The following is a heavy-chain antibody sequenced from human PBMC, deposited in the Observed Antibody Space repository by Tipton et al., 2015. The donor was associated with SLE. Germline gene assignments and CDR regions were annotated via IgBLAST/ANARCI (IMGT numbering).Heavy chain of an antibody. V-gene: IGHV3-53*05. CDR1: GFTFSGYD. CDR2: LYSGGST. J-gene: IGHJ3*02. CDR3: ARSSSGWFYDAFDI. Sequence: SLRLSCAASGFTFSGYDMHWVRQATGKGLEWVSILYSGGSTYYTDSVKGRFTISRDNSKNTLFLQMNNLRPEDTAVYYCARSSSGWFYDAFDIWGQGTMVTVSS. D-gene: IGHD6-19*01.